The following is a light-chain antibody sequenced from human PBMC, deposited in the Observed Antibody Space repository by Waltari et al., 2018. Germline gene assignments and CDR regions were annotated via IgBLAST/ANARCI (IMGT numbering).Light chain of an antibody. CDR2: LAS. Sequence: IEMTQSPSSLSASVGDRVTITCRASPGISTSLNWYQQIPGKAPKLLIYLASTLQSGVPSRFSGSGSGTDFSLTISSLQPEDFATYYCQQSYITAYTFGQGTKVEIQ. CDR3: QQSYITAYT. CDR1: PGISTS. V-gene: IGKV1-39*01. J-gene: IGKJ2*01.